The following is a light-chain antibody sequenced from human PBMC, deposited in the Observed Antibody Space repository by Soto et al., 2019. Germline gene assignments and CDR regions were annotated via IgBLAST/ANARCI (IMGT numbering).Light chain of an antibody. CDR3: QQRNDWRRGT. V-gene: IGKV1-39*01. J-gene: IGKJ5*01. CDR2: ATS. CDR1: QSISST. Sequence: DIQVTQSPSSLSASVGDRVTITFRASQSISSTLNWYQQKPGEAPKLLIYATSTLHSGVPSRFSGSGSGTDFTLTISSLQPEDFAVYYCQQRNDWRRGTFGQGTRLEIK.